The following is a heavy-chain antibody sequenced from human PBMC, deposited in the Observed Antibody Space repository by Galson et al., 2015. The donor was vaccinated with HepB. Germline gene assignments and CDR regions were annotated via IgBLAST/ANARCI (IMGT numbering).Heavy chain of an antibody. V-gene: IGHV3-23*01. CDR3: AKVFELERSFCLDY. J-gene: IGHJ4*02. Sequence: SLRLSCAASGFTFSSYAMSWVRQAPGKGLEWVSAISGSGGSTYYADSVKGRFTISRDNSKNTLYLQMNSLRAEDTAVYYCAKVFELERSFCLDYWGQGTLATVSS. D-gene: IGHD1-1*01. CDR1: GFTFSSYA. CDR2: ISGSGGST.